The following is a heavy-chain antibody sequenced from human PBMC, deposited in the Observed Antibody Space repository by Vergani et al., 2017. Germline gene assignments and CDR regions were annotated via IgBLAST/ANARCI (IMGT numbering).Heavy chain of an antibody. Sequence: QLQLQESGPGLVKPSETLSLSCRVSGDSISRSHYYWGFIRQPPGKGLEWIGYIYYSGSTYYNPSLKSRVTISVDTSKNQFSLKLSSVTAADTAVYYCARVGGYNLSFDYWGQGTLVTVSS. CDR3: ARVGGYNLSFDY. CDR2: IYYSGST. J-gene: IGHJ4*02. D-gene: IGHD5-24*01. V-gene: IGHV4-30-4*08. CDR1: GDSISRSHYY.